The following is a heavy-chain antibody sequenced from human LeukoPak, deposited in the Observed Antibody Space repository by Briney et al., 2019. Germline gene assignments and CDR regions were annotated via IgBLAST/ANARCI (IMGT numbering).Heavy chain of an antibody. CDR2: INPNSGGI. CDR1: GYTFTDHY. Sequence: ASVQVSCKASGYTFTDHYMHWVRQAPGQGPEWVGWINPNSGGINDQAHKFQGRVTMTRDTSISTAYMELSGLRSDDAAVYFCARMCNWNGFDYWGQGTLVTVSS. CDR3: ARMCNWNGFDY. J-gene: IGHJ4*02. V-gene: IGHV1-2*07. D-gene: IGHD1-20*01.